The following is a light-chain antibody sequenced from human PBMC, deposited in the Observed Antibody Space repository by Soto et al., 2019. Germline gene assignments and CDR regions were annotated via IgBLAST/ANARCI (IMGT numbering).Light chain of an antibody. V-gene: IGKV1-5*01. CDR2: DAS. CDR1: QSVGTW. Sequence: DLQLTQSPSTLSASVGDRVTITCRASQSVGTWLAWFQQKPGNAPKLLIYDASTLESGVPSRFSGSGSATQFTVAISSLQREDFATYYCKEYNRYSIIFGQRTKLETK. CDR3: KEYNRYSII. J-gene: IGKJ2*01.